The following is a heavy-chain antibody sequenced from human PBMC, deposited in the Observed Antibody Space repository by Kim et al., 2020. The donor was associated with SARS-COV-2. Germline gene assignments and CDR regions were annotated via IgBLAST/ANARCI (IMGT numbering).Heavy chain of an antibody. CDR1: GFTFSDYY. J-gene: IGHJ4*02. Sequence: GGSLRLSCAASGFTFSDYYMSWIRQAPGKGLEWVSYISSSSSYTNYADSVKGRFTISRDNAKNSLYLQMNSLRAEDTAVYYCARRYYDSSGLDYWGQGTLVTVSS. V-gene: IGHV3-11*03. D-gene: IGHD3-22*01. CDR3: ARRYYDSSGLDY. CDR2: ISSSSSYT.